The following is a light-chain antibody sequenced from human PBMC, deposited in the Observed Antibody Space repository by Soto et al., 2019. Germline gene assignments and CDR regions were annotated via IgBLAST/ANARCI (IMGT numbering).Light chain of an antibody. J-gene: IGKJ1*01. CDR3: QQYPNWPKT. V-gene: IGKV3-15*01. CDR2: GAF. Sequence: EIVLTHSPGTLSLCPGERATLSCRASQSVRNNYLAWYQQKSGQAPRLLIYGAFTRAAGVPARFSGSGSGTEFTLTISSLQSEDSAVYFRQQYPNWPKTFGQGTKVDIK. CDR1: QSVRNN.